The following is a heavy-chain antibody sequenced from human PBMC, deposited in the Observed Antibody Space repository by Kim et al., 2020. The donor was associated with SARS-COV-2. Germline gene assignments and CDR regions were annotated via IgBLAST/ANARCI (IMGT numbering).Heavy chain of an antibody. CDR1: GGSISNYY. CDR3: ATGNSGWYFDL. V-gene: IGHV4-59*01. J-gene: IGHJ2*01. CDR2: IYYTGTT. Sequence: SETLSLTCTVSGGSISNYYWTWIRQPPGKGLECIGYIYYTGTTYYNPSLKSRVTISVDTSKNQFSLNLSSVTAADTAVSYCATGNSGWYFDLWGRGTLVT. D-gene: IGHD1-7*01.